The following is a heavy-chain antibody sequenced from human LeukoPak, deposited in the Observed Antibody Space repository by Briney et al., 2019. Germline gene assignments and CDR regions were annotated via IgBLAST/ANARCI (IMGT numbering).Heavy chain of an antibody. Sequence: SETLSLTCTVSGGSISSGSYYWSWIRQPAGKGLEWIGRIYTSGSTNYNPSLKSRVTISVDTSKNQFSLKLSSVTAADTAVYYCARSPISGYGKTAERKPFDYWGQGTLVTVSS. D-gene: IGHD5-12*01. CDR3: ARSPISGYGKTAERKPFDY. CDR1: GGSISSGSYY. CDR2: IYTSGST. V-gene: IGHV4-61*02. J-gene: IGHJ4*02.